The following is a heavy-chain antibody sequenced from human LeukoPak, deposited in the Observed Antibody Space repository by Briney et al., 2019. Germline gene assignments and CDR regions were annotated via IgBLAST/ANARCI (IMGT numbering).Heavy chain of an antibody. Sequence: GGSLRLSCAASGFTFSSYAMSWVRQAPGKGLEWVSAISGSGGSTYYADPVKGRFTISRDNSKNTLYLQMNSLRAEDTAVYYCAKDRGWLEYYFDYWGQGTLVTVSS. J-gene: IGHJ4*02. CDR3: AKDRGWLEYYFDY. CDR1: GFTFSSYA. CDR2: ISGSGGST. D-gene: IGHD5-18*01. V-gene: IGHV3-23*01.